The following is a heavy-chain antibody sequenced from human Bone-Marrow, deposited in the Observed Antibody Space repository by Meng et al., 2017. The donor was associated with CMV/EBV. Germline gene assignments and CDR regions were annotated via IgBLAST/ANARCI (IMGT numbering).Heavy chain of an antibody. CDR1: GFTFSSYS. D-gene: IGHD6-19*01. CDR3: AREGYSSGGYYGMDV. V-gene: IGHV3-21*01. J-gene: IGHJ6*02. CDR2: ISSSSSYI. Sequence: GGSLRLSCVASGFTFSSYSMNWVRQAPGKGLEWVASISSSSSYIYYADSVKGRFTISRDNAKNALYLQMNSLRAEDTAVYYCAREGYSSGGYYGMDVWGQGTTVTVYS.